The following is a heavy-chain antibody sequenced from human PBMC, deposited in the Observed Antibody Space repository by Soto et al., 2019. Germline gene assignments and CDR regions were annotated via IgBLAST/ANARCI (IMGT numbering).Heavy chain of an antibody. Sequence: QVQLVESGGGVVQPGRSLRLSCAASGFTFSSYGMHWVRQAPGKGLEWVAVIWYDGSNKYYADSVKGRFTISRDNSKNTLYLQMNSLRAEDTAVYYCAKDLITMVRGVIDYTFDYWGQGTLVTVSS. CDR3: AKDLITMVRGVIDYTFDY. CDR1: GFTFSSYG. J-gene: IGHJ4*02. D-gene: IGHD3-10*01. V-gene: IGHV3-33*06. CDR2: IWYDGSNK.